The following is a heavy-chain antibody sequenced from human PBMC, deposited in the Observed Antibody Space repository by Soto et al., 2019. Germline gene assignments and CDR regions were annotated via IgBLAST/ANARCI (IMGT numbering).Heavy chain of an antibody. CDR1: GASLSDNY. Sequence: ETLSLTCAVYGASLSDNYCNWLRQPPGKGLEWIGEINHSGNTNYNPSLRSRVTISIDTSKNQLSLNLRSVSAADTAVYYCARGRGAFDAWGQGTPVTVSS. V-gene: IGHV4-34*01. CDR3: ARGRGAFDA. J-gene: IGHJ5*02. CDR2: INHSGNT.